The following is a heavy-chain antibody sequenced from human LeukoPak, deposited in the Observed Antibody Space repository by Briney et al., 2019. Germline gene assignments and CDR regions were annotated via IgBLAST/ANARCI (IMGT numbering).Heavy chain of an antibody. D-gene: IGHD7-27*01. J-gene: IGHJ4*02. CDR3: ARGRPTNLGGIY. CDR1: GYTFTSHH. CDR2: MNPGSGNT. V-gene: IGHV1-8*01. Sequence: ASVKVSCKASGYTFTSHHINWLRQAAGQGLEWMGWMNPGSGNTVSAQKFQGRVTMTWDTSISTAYMELSSLRSEDTAVYYCARGRPTNLGGIYWGQGTLVTVCS.